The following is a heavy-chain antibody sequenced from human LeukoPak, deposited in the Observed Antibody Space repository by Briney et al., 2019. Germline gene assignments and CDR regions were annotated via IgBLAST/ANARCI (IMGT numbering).Heavy chain of an antibody. Sequence: PSETLSLTCTVSGCSISSYYWSWIRQSPGKGLEWIGYIYYSGSTKYNPSLKSRVIISVDTSKKQISLKLSSVTAADTAVYYCASLPSHLGYFDYWGQGTLVTVSS. CDR3: ASLPSHLGYFDY. V-gene: IGHV4-59*08. CDR2: IYYSGST. CDR1: GCSISSYY. J-gene: IGHJ4*02. D-gene: IGHD3-3*02.